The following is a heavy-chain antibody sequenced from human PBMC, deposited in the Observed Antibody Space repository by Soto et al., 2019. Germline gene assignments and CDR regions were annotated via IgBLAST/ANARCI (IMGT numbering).Heavy chain of an antibody. CDR1: GGSISSYY. Sequence: SETLSLTCTVSGGSISSYYWSWIRQPPGKGLEGIGYIYYSGSTNYNPSLKSRATISVDTSKNQFSLKLSSVTAADTAVYYCARVTHGDCYNWDYFDYWGQGTLVTVSS. D-gene: IGHD2-21*01. CDR3: ARVTHGDCYNWDYFDY. J-gene: IGHJ4*02. CDR2: IYYSGST. V-gene: IGHV4-59*01.